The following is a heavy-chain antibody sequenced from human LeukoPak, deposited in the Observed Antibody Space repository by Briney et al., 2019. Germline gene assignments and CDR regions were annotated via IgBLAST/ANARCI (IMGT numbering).Heavy chain of an antibody. CDR3: ASPQRYCSGGSCYSFPFDY. CDR1: GYGLTSYW. Sequence: GESLKISCKGSGYGLTSYWIGWVRQMPGKGPEWMGIIYPGDSDTRYSPSFQGQVTISADKSISTAYLQWSSLKASDTAMYYCASPQRYCSGGSCYSFPFDYWGQGTLVTVSS. V-gene: IGHV5-51*01. D-gene: IGHD2-15*01. CDR2: IYPGDSDT. J-gene: IGHJ4*02.